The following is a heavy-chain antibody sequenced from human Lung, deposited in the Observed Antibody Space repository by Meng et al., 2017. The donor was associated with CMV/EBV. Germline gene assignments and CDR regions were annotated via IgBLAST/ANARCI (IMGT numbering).Heavy chain of an antibody. D-gene: IGHD6-13*01. CDR3: ARGLKAAAGTREYYYGMDV. CDR1: GFTFRNYG. CDR2: ISYDGSKE. Sequence: GGSXRLXXAASGFTFRNYGIHWVRQAPGKGLEWLAVISYDGSKEYYADSVKGRFTISRNNSKNTLELQMNSLRVEDTAVYFCARGLKAAAGTREYYYGMDVXGQGXALTVSS. V-gene: IGHV3-30*03. J-gene: IGHJ6*02.